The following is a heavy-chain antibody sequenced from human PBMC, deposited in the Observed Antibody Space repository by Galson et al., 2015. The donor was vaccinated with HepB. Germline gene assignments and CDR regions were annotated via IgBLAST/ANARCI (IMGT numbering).Heavy chain of an antibody. CDR2: IFPADSDT. CDR3: ARQGYSSGGVDY. Sequence: QSGAEVKKPGESLKISCEASGYMFTTSWIGWVRQMPGRGLEWMGIIFPADSDTRYSPSFQGQVTISADKSITTTYLQWSSLKASDTAIYYCARQGYSSGGVDYWGQGTLVTVSS. V-gene: IGHV5-51*01. J-gene: IGHJ4*02. D-gene: IGHD2-15*01. CDR1: GYMFTTSW.